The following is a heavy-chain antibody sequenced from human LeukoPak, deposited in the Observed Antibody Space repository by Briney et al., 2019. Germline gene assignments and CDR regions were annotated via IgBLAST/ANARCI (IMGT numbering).Heavy chain of an antibody. CDR1: GFTFSSYA. J-gene: IGHJ4*02. CDR2: IPYDESNK. V-gene: IGHV3-30-3*01. D-gene: IGHD6-13*01. CDR3: ARVYSSSWRFFDY. Sequence: GGSLRLSCAASGFTFSSYAMYWVRQAPGKGLEWVAVIPYDESNKYYADSVKGRFTISRDNSKNTLYLQMNSLRAEDTAEYYCARVYSSSWRFFDYWGQGTLVTVSS.